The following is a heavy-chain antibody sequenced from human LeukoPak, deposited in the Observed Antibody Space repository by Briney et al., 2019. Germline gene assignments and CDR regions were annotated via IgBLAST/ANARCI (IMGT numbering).Heavy chain of an antibody. V-gene: IGHV1-18*01. CDR1: GYTFSSYG. CDR3: ARDGGGISDY. D-gene: IGHD3-16*01. CDR2: ISVYNGNT. J-gene: IGHJ4*02. Sequence: EASVKVSCKASGYTFSSYGISWVRQAPGQGLEWMGWISVYNGNTNYEQKLQGRVTMTTDTSTNTAYMELRSLISDDTAVYYCARDGGGISDYWGQGTLVTVSS.